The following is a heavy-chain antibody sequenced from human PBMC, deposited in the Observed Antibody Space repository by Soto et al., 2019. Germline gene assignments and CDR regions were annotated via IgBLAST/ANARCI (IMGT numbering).Heavy chain of an antibody. Sequence: QVQLVQSGAEVKKPGASVKVSCKASGYTFTGYYMHWVRQAPGQGLEWMGWINPNSGGTNYAQKFKGWVTMTRDTSISTAYMELSRLRSDDTAVYYCARGDYDYIWGSYRSTPRRDWFDPWGQGTLVTVSS. J-gene: IGHJ5*02. D-gene: IGHD3-16*02. CDR2: INPNSGGT. CDR3: ARGDYDYIWGSYRSTPRRDWFDP. CDR1: GYTFTGYY. V-gene: IGHV1-2*04.